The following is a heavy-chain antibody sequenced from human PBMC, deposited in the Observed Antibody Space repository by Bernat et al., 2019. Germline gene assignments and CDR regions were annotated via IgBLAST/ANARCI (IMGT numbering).Heavy chain of an antibody. Sequence: QVQLVESGGGVVQPGRSLRLSCAASGFTFSSYGMHWVRQAPGKGLEWVAVIWYDGSNKYYADSVKGRFTISRDNYKNTLYLQMNSLRAEDTAVYYCARDSRDIVVVPVGYYYYYYMDVWGKGTTVTVSS. D-gene: IGHD2-2*01. CDR3: ARDSRDIVVVPVGYYYYYYMDV. J-gene: IGHJ6*03. CDR1: GFTFSSYG. CDR2: IWYDGSNK. V-gene: IGHV3-33*01.